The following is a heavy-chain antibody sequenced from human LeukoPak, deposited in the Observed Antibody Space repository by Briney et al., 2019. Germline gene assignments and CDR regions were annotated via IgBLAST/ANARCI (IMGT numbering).Heavy chain of an antibody. CDR1: GFIFSNYW. V-gene: IGHV3-7*01. Sequence: PGGSLRLSCATSGFIFSNYWMTWVRQTPGKGLEWVANIKDDGSQIYYVDSVKGRFTISRDNAKNSLYLQMNSLRAEDTALYYCVRRGNRWGDYWGQGTLVTVSS. CDR2: IKDDGSQI. D-gene: IGHD3-16*01. J-gene: IGHJ4*02. CDR3: VRRGNRWGDY.